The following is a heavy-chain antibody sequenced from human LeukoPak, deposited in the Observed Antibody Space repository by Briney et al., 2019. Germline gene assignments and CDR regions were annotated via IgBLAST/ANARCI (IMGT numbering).Heavy chain of an antibody. V-gene: IGHV1-3*01. D-gene: IGHD6-19*01. CDR2: INAANGNT. CDR1: GFTFTTYT. Sequence: ASVKVSCKTSGFTFTTYTVHWVRQAPGQGLEWMGWINAANGNTQYSQKFQGRVTITRDTSASTAYMELSSLRSEDTAVYYCARGAPIRVAVAATFDPWGQGTLVTVPS. CDR3: ARGAPIRVAVAATFDP. J-gene: IGHJ5*02.